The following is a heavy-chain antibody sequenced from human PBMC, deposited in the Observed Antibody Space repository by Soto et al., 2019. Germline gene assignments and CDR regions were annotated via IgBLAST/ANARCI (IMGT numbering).Heavy chain of an antibody. D-gene: IGHD6-13*01. CDR2: INAGNGNT. CDR1: GYTFTSYA. CDR3: ARSYGSSWYGNYFDY. J-gene: IGHJ4*02. V-gene: IGHV1-3*01. Sequence: ASVKVSCKASGYTFTSYAMHWVRQAPGQRLEWMGWINAGNGNTKYSQKFQGRVTITRDTSASTAYMELSSLRSEDTAVYYCARSYGSSWYGNYFDYWSQGTLVTVSS.